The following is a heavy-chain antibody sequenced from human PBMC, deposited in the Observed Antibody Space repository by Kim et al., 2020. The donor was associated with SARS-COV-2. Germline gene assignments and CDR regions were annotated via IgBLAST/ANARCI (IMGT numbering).Heavy chain of an antibody. Sequence: ASVKVSCKASGYTFSNYGISWVRQAPGQGLEWMGWISAYNGKIYYAQKLQGRVTMTTDTSTSTDYMELRSLRSDDTAVYYCARVKSDYYGSGSFYYGMDVWGRGTTVTVS. V-gene: IGHV1-18*04. CDR3: ARVKSDYYGSGSFYYGMDV. CDR1: GYTFSNYG. J-gene: IGHJ6*02. CDR2: ISAYNGKI. D-gene: IGHD3-10*01.